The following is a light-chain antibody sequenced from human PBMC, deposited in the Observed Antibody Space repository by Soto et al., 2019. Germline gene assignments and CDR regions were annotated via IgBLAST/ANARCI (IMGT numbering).Light chain of an antibody. J-gene: IGKJ5*01. CDR2: DAS. CDR3: QQFNDYPIT. Sequence: DIQLTQSPSFLSASVGYRVTITCRASQGINSYLAWYQQKPGKAPKVLMYDASTLQRGVPSRFSGSGSGTEFTLAISSLQPEDFATYYCQQFNDYPITFGQGTRLEIK. CDR1: QGINSY. V-gene: IGKV1-9*01.